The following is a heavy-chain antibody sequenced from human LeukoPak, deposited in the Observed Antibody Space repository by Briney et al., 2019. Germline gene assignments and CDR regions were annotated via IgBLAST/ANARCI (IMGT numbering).Heavy chain of an antibody. CDR3: ARFPTTGYSSGWYLKMIASALGYMDV. J-gene: IGHJ6*02. V-gene: IGHV4-59*01. D-gene: IGHD6-19*01. CDR2: IFYSGST. Sequence: SETLSLTCTVSGGSISNYLSWIRQPPGTGLEWIGYIFYSGSTNYHHSPTSQVTITVDAAKHQFSLKLSSVTAADTAVYYCARFPTTGYSSGWYLKMIASALGYMDVWGQGTTVTVSS. CDR1: GGSISNY.